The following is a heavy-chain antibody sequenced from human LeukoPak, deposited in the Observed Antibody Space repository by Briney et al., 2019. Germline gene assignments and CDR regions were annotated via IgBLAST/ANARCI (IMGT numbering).Heavy chain of an antibody. V-gene: IGHV4-39*07. CDR2: MYYSGST. CDR1: GGSISSSGYY. J-gene: IGHJ4*02. D-gene: IGHD1-26*01. Sequence: SETLSLTCTVSGGSISSSGYYWGWIRQPPGKGLEWIGSMYYSGSTYYNPSLKSRVTISVDTSKNHFSLKLSSVTAADTAVYYCAREDSGSYYDYWGQGTLVTVSS. CDR3: AREDSGSYYDY.